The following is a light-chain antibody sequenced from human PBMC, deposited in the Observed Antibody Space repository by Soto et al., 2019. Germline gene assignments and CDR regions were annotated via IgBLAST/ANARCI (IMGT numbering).Light chain of an antibody. Sequence: ESVLTQSPVTLSLSPGERATLSCRASQSVSSSLAWFQQKPGQAPRLLIYDTSNRATGIPARFSGSGSGTDFTLTISSLEPEDLAVYYYRQRKDWPLTFGGGTKVDIK. CDR1: QSVSSS. V-gene: IGKV3-11*01. CDR2: DTS. CDR3: RQRKDWPLT. J-gene: IGKJ4*01.